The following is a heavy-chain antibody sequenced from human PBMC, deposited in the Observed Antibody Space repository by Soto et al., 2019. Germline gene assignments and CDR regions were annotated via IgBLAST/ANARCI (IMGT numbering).Heavy chain of an antibody. CDR2: ISGSGGSP. D-gene: IGHD6-13*01. CDR3: AREGDITAAFDY. J-gene: IGHJ4*02. CDR1: GLIFSNYA. Sequence: LRLSCVAPGLIFSNYAMSWVRQAPGKGLEWVSGISGSGGSPHYADSAKGRFTISRDNSKKTLFLQMNTLRAEDTAVYYCAREGDITAAFDYWGQGTLVTVSS. V-gene: IGHV3-23*01.